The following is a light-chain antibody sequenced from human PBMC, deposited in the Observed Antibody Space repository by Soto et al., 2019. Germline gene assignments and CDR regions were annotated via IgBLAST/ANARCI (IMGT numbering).Light chain of an antibody. CDR2: STN. CDR1: SGSVSTNYY. Sequence: QTVVTQEPSFSVSPGGTVTLTCGLSSGSVSTNYYPSWYQQTPGQAPRTLIYSTNTRSSGVPDRFSGSILGNKAALTITGAQADDESDYYCVLYMGSGIWVFGGGTKVPS. V-gene: IGLV8-61*01. CDR3: VLYMGSGIWV. J-gene: IGLJ3*02.